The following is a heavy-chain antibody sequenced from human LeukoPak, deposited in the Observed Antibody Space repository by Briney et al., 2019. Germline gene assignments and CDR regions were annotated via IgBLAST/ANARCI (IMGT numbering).Heavy chain of an antibody. CDR1: GGTFSSYA. V-gene: IGHV1-69*04. Sequence: WAPVKVSCKASGGTFSSYAISWVRQAPGQGLEWMGRIIPILGIANYAQKFQGRVTITADKSTSTAYMELSSLRSEDTAVYYCASRGYCSSTSCYGRNGYYFDYWGQGTLVTVSS. CDR3: ASRGYCSSTSCYGRNGYYFDY. CDR2: IIPILGIA. J-gene: IGHJ4*02. D-gene: IGHD2-2*01.